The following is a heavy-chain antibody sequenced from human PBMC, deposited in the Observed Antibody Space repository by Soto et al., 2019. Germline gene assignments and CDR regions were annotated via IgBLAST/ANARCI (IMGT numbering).Heavy chain of an antibody. CDR3: ARDHKGGYYYYGMDV. CDR1: GFTFSSYE. CDR2: ISSSGSTI. V-gene: IGHV3-48*03. J-gene: IGHJ6*02. Sequence: EVQLVESGGGLVQPGGSLRLSCAASGFTFSSYEMNWVRQAPGKGLEWVSYISSSGSTIYYADSVKGRVTISRDNAKNSLYLQMNSLRAEDTAVDYCARDHKGGYYYYGMDVWGQGTTVTVSS.